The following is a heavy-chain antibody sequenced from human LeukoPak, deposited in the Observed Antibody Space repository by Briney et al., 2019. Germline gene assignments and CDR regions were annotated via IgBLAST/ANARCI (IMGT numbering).Heavy chain of an antibody. J-gene: IGHJ4*02. CDR3: ARGRGGPPFDY. CDR1: GFSFRGCG. Sequence: PGGSLRLSCAASGFSFRGCGMHWVRQAPGQGLEYVSAISADGGTTDYLNSVRGRFTISRDNSKNTVYLQMGRLRTDDTAVYYCARGRGGPPFDYWGQGTVVTAAS. V-gene: IGHV3-64*01. CDR2: ISADGGTT. D-gene: IGHD3-10*01.